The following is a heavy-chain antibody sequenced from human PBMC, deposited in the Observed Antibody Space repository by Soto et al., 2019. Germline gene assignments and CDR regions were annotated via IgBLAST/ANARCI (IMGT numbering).Heavy chain of an antibody. CDR1: GGTFSSYA. V-gene: IGHV1-69*13. D-gene: IGHD3-3*01. CDR3: ARGRVKSGYYDFWSGYYVIDY. Sequence: SSVKLSCKASGGTFSSYAISWVRQTPGQGLEWMGGIIPIFGTANYAQKFQGRVTITADESTSTAYMELSSLRSEDTAVYYCARGRVKSGYYDFWSGYYVIDYWGQGTLVTVSS. J-gene: IGHJ4*02. CDR2: IIPIFGTA.